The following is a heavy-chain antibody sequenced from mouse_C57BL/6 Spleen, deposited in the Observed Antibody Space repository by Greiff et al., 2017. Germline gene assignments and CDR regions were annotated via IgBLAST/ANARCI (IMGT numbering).Heavy chain of an antibody. CDR3: ARGESNYGAWFAY. V-gene: IGHV1-53*01. J-gene: IGHJ3*01. CDR2: IIPSNGGT. CDR1: GYTFTSYW. Sequence: QVQLQQPGTELVKPGASVKLSCKASGYTFTSYWMPWVQQRPGQGLEWIGNIIPSNGGTNYNEKFKSKATLTVDNSSSTAYMQLSSLTSEDSAVYYCARGESNYGAWFAYWGQGTLVTVSA. D-gene: IGHD2-5*01.